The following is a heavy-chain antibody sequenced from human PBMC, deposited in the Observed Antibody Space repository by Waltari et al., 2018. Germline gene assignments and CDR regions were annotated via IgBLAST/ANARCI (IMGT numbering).Heavy chain of an antibody. CDR3: ARPGSSEYYFDY. CDR2: IYYSGST. V-gene: IGHV4-39*01. D-gene: IGHD6-6*01. Sequence: QLQLQESGPGLVKPSETLSLTCTVSGGSISSSRYYWGWIRQPPGKGLEWIGSIYYSGSTYYNPSLKSRVTISVDTSKNQFSLKLSSVTAADTAVYYCARPGSSEYYFDYWGQGTLVTVSS. CDR1: GGSISSSRYY. J-gene: IGHJ4*02.